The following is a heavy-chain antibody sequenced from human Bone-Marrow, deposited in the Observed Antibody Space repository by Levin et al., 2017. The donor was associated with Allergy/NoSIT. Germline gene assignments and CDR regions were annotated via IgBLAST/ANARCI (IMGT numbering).Heavy chain of an antibody. CDR3: ARGGSSGWYYYYGMDV. Sequence: GGSLRLSCAASGFTFSSYAMHWVRQAPGKGLEWVAVISYDGSNKYYADSVKGRYTISRDNSKNTLYLQMNSLRAEDTAVYYCARGGSSGWYYYYGMDVWGQGTTVTVSS. J-gene: IGHJ6*02. CDR2: ISYDGSNK. CDR1: GFTFSSYA. D-gene: IGHD6-19*01. V-gene: IGHV3-30-3*01.